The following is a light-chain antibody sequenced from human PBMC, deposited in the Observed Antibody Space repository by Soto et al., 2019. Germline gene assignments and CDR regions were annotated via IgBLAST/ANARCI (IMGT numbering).Light chain of an antibody. CDR2: LGS. J-gene: IGKJ5*01. CDR1: QSLLHSNGYNY. CDR3: QQYGSSPIT. Sequence: DIVMTQSPLSLPVTPGEPASISCRSSQSLLHSNGYNYLDWYLQKPGQSPQPLIYLGSNRASGVPDRFSGSGSGTDFTLTISRLEPEDFAVYYCQQYGSSPITFGQGTRLEIK. V-gene: IGKV2-28*01.